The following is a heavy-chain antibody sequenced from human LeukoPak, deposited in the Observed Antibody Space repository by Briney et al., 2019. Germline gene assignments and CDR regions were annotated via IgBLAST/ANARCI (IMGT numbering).Heavy chain of an antibody. Sequence: SETLSLTCAVSGGSISSGGYSWSWIRQPPGKGLEWIGYIYHSGSTYYNPSLKSRVTISVDRSKNQFSLKLSSVTAADTAVYYCARAYYYDSSGYYWDVNNWFDPWGQGTLVIVSS. CDR3: ARAYYYDSSGYYWDVNNWFDP. CDR1: GGSISSGGYS. J-gene: IGHJ5*02. D-gene: IGHD3-22*01. CDR2: IYHSGST. V-gene: IGHV4-30-2*01.